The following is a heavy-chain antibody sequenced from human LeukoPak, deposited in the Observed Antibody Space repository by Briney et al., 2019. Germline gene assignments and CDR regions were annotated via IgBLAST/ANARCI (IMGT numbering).Heavy chain of an antibody. CDR2: INSDGSWT. CDR3: VSSYETY. Sequence: PGGSLRLSCAASGFTFSSSWMHWVRQAPEKGLVWVSHINSDGSWTSYADSVKGRFTISKDNAKNTVYLQMNSLRAEDAAVYYCVSSYETYWGRGTLVTVSS. CDR1: GFTFSSSW. D-gene: IGHD3-22*01. J-gene: IGHJ4*02. V-gene: IGHV3-74*01.